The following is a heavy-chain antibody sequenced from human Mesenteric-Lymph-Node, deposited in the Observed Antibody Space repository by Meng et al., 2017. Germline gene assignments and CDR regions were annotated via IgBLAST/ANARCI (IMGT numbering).Heavy chain of an antibody. D-gene: IGHD6-19*01. CDR1: GFTFSNYA. V-gene: IGHV3-30*07. Sequence: GESLKISCAASGFTFSNYAMHWVRQAPGEGLEWVAIMSYDGTIKYYADSVKGRFTISRDNSENTLYLQMDSLRAEDTAVYYCAKVRSGWYHDYWGQGTLVTVS. CDR2: MSYDGTIK. CDR3: AKVRSGWYHDY. J-gene: IGHJ4*02.